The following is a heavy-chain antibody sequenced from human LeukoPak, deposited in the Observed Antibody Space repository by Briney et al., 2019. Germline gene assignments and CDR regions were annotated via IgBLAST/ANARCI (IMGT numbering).Heavy chain of an antibody. CDR2: IRDDGTYE. CDR3: SRDQCSNVNCYVDY. CDR1: GFIFSRCG. Sequence: PGGSLRLSCAASGFIFSRCGMHWVRQGPGKGLEWVAFIRDDGTYEYYADFVKGRFTISRDNSKDTLNLQIDSLRTEDTAVYYCSRDQCSNVNCYVDYWGQGTLVTVSS. J-gene: IGHJ4*02. V-gene: IGHV3-30*02. D-gene: IGHD2-2*01.